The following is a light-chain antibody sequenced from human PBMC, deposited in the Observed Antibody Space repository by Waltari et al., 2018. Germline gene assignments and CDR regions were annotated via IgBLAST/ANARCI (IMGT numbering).Light chain of an antibody. V-gene: IGKV1-39*01. J-gene: IGKJ1*01. CDR3: QQGYRSPRT. CDR2: AAS. CDR1: QTISTN. Sequence: DIQMTQSPPSLSASVGDTVTITCRASQTISTNLYWYQQKPGKAPRLLIYAASTLESGVPSRFRGATAGTEFTLTITSLQPEDCATYYCQQGYRSPRTFGRGTKVEMK.